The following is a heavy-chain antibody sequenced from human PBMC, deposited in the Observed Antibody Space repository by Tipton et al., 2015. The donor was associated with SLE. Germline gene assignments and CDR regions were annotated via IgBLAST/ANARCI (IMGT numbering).Heavy chain of an antibody. J-gene: IGHJ4*02. CDR3: ARDRGYDSSGYIDY. D-gene: IGHD3-22*01. Sequence: GSLRLSCAASGFSFSSYSMNWIRQAPGKGLEWVSYISSTSSSTIHYADSVKGRFTISRDNARNSLYLQMNTLRAEDTAVYYCARDRGYDSSGYIDYWGQGTLVTVSS. V-gene: IGHV3-48*01. CDR2: ISSTSSSTI. CDR1: GFSFSSYS.